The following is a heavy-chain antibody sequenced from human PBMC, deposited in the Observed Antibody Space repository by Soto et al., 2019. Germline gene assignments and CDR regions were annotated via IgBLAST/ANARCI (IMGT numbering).Heavy chain of an antibody. CDR2: IIPILGIA. D-gene: IGHD5-12*01. CDR3: ARDGYNCDAFDI. J-gene: IGHJ3*02. V-gene: IGHV1-69*08. Sequence: QVQLVQSGAEVKKPGSSVKVSCKASGGTFSSYTISWVRQAPGQGLEWMGRIIPILGIANYAQKFQGRVTITADKSTSTAYMELSSLRSEDTAVYYCARDGYNCDAFDIWGQGTMVTVSS. CDR1: GGTFSSYT.